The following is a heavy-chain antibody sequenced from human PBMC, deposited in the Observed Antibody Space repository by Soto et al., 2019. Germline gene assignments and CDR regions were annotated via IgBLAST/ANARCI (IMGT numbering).Heavy chain of an antibody. CDR1: GFMFEHYA. Sequence: EVQLLESGGDLVQPGGSLRLTCRTSGFMFEHYAMSWVRQAPGKGLEWVSTISGNGENTHYAGSVRGRFTISRDNSKTTVYLQMNSLGVEDTAVYYCAKPGRTPTTNFDFWGLGTLVTVAS. J-gene: IGHJ4*02. CDR3: AKPGRTPTTNFDF. CDR2: ISGNGENT. D-gene: IGHD3-10*01. V-gene: IGHV3-23*01.